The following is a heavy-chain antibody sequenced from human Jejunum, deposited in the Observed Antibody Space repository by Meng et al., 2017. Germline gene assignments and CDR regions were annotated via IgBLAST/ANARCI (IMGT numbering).Heavy chain of an antibody. V-gene: IGHV4-30-4*01. J-gene: IGHJ4*02. CDR2: IYYSGST. CDR1: GDSFNSPDYY. CDR3: ARSPYSGSALPFFDY. Sequence: QEQLQEPGPALVKPSQTLSLTCTVSGDSFNSPDYYWSCIRQPPEKGLEWIGYIYYSGSTYYNPSLKSRVSISGDTSNKQFSLKLTSVTAADTAVYYCARSPYSGSALPFFDYWGQGSLVTVSS. D-gene: IGHD1-26*01.